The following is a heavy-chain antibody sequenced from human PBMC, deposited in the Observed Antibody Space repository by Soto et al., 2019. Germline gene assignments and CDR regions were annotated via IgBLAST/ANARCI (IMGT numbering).Heavy chain of an antibody. V-gene: IGHV1-46*01. CDR3: ARVCIAARSYYYYGMDV. D-gene: IGHD6-6*01. J-gene: IGHJ6*02. CDR2: INPSGGST. Sequence: ASVKVSCKASGYTFTSYYMHCVRQAPGQGLEWMGIINPSGGSTSYAQKFQGRVTMTRDTSTSTVYMELSSLRSEDTAVYYCARVCIAARSYYYYGMDVWGQGTTVTVSS. CDR1: GYTFTSYY.